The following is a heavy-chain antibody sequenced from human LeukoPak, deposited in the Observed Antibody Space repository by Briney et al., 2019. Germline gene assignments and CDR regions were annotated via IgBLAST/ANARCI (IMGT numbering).Heavy chain of an antibody. J-gene: IGHJ4*02. D-gene: IGHD1-7*01. Sequence: LRLSXXXSGXIFXDAWMNWVRQAPGKGLEWLGRIKSISYGGTIDYAAPVKGRFTISRDDSKNTLYLQMDSLETEDTAVYYCTRTWPGNTCFNFWGQGTLVTVSS. CDR2: IKSISYGGTI. V-gene: IGHV3-15*01. CDR1: GXIFXDAW. CDR3: TRTWPGNTCFNF.